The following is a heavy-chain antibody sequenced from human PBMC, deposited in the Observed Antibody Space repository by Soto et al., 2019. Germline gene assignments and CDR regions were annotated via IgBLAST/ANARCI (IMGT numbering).Heavy chain of an antibody. CDR3: ARVQQSYSGTYLAY. CDR2: MTPNSGHT. Sequence: VASVKVSCEASGYTFTSYDINWVRQATGQGLEWMGWMTPNSGHTGYAQKFQGRVTMTRNTSISTAYMELSSLRSEDTAVYYCARVQQSYSGTYLAYWGQGPLLTV. D-gene: IGHD1-26*01. J-gene: IGHJ4*02. V-gene: IGHV1-8*01. CDR1: GYTFTSYD.